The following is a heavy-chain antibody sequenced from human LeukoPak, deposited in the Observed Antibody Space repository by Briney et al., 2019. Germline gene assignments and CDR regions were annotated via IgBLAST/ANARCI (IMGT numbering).Heavy chain of an antibody. V-gene: IGHV4-31*03. Sequence: PSETLSLTCTVSGGSISSGGYYWSWIRQHPGKGLEWIGYIYYSGSTYYNPSLKSRVTISVDTSKNQVSLKLSSVTAADTAIYYCARGPAWYFNYWGQGTLVTVSS. CDR2: IYYSGST. CDR1: GGSISSGGYY. J-gene: IGHJ4*02. CDR3: ARGPAWYFNY.